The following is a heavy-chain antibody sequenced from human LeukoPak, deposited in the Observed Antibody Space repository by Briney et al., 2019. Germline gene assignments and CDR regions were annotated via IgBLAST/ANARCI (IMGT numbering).Heavy chain of an antibody. CDR3: VRGYYGSGSPYYFDS. Sequence: PGGSLRLSCAVSGFLFDEYAMHWVRQAPGKGLEWVSGVSWIGGCLGYAGSVKGRFTVSRDNAKNLLYLQMDSLRAEDTAFFYCVRGYYGSGSPYYFDSWGQGTRVTVSS. J-gene: IGHJ4*02. CDR1: GFLFDEYA. CDR2: VSWIGGCL. V-gene: IGHV3-9*01. D-gene: IGHD3-10*01.